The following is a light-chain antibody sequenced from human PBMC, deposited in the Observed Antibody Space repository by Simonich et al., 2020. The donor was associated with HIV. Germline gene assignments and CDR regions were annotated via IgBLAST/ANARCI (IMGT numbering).Light chain of an antibody. CDR1: SLRSYY. CDR2: GKN. V-gene: IGLV3-19*01. Sequence: SSELTQDPAVSVALGQTVRITCQGDSLRSYYASWYQQKPGQAPGLGIYGKNNRPSGIPDRFSGSSSGNTASLTLTGAQAEDEADYYCNSRDSSGNHWVFGGGTKLTVL. J-gene: IGLJ3*02. CDR3: NSRDSSGNHWV.